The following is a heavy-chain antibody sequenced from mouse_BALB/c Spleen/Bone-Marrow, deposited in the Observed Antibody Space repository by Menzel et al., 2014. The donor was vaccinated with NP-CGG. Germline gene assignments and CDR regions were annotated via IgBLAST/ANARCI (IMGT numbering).Heavy chain of an antibody. Sequence: EVKLVESGPSLVKPSQTLSLTCSVTGDSITSGYRNWIRKFPGNKLEYMGYISYSGSTYYNPSLKSRISITRDTSKNQYYLQLNSVTTEDTATYYCARIYYDSHWYFDVWGAGTTVTVSS. CDR1: GDSITSGY. V-gene: IGHV3-8*02. CDR2: ISYSGST. J-gene: IGHJ1*01. D-gene: IGHD2-4*01. CDR3: ARIYYDSHWYFDV.